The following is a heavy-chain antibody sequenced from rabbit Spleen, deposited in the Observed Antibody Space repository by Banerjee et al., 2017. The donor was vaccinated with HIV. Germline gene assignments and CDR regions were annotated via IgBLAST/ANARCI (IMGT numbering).Heavy chain of an antibody. J-gene: IGHJ4*01. D-gene: IGHD1-1*01. CDR2: IYTGSSGST. CDR1: GIDFNSGYY. V-gene: IGHV1S40*01. Sequence: QSLEESGGDLVKPGASLTLTCTASGIDFNSGYYMCWVRQAPGKGLEWIGCIYTGSSGSTYYASWAKGRFTLSKTSSTTVTLQMTSLTAADTATYFCARGGDDGNGWSIVLWGPGTLVTVS. CDR3: ARGGDDGNGWSIVL.